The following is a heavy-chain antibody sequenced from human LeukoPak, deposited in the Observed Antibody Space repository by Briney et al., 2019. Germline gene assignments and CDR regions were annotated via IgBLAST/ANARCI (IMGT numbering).Heavy chain of an antibody. V-gene: IGHV3-48*01. CDR1: GFTFSRYS. D-gene: IGHD5-12*01. J-gene: IGHJ2*01. CDR3: ARWDGYGDL. Sequence: GGSLRLSCAASGFTFSRYSMNWVRQAPGKGLEWVSYISTTSNTIYYADSVKGRFTIFRDNAKNSLYLQMNSLRAEDTAIYYCARWDGYGDLWGRGTLVTVSS. CDR2: ISTTSNTI.